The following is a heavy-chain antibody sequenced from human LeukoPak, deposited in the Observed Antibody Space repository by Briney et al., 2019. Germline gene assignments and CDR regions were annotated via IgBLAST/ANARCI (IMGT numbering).Heavy chain of an antibody. Sequence: SETLSLTCAVYGGSFSGYYWIWIRQPPGKGLEWIGEINHSGSTNYNPSLKSRVTISVDTSKNQFSLKLSSVTAADTAVYYCARGRYSSSWLQPWGQGTLVTVSS. CDR3: ARGRYSSSWLQP. V-gene: IGHV4-34*01. CDR2: INHSGST. CDR1: GGSFSGYY. J-gene: IGHJ5*02. D-gene: IGHD6-13*01.